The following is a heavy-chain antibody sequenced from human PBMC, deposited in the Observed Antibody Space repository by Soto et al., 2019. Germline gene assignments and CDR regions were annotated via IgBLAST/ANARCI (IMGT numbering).Heavy chain of an antibody. V-gene: IGHV5-51*01. CDR3: AASIFYYGMDV. Sequence: PGESLKISCKGSGYDFATYWIGWVRQMPGKGLEWMGIIYPGDSDTKYSPSFQGQVTISVDKSISTAYLQWSSLKASDTAIYYCAASIFYYGMDVWGQGTTVTVSS. CDR1: GYDFATYW. CDR2: IYPGDSDT. J-gene: IGHJ6*02.